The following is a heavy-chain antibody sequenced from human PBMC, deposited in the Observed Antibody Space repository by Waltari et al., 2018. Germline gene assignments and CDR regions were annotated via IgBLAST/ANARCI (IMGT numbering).Heavy chain of an antibody. CDR1: VFQVHTNA. D-gene: IGHD2-15*01. CDR3: ARAESGGMFDYYYGMDV. J-gene: IGHJ6*02. V-gene: IGHV3-53*01. CDR2: INSGGIT. Sequence: ELQLVASGGGLIHPGGSQSLYWSASVFQVHTNAMSWGRQALGKGLEWISVINSGGITCYADSVKGRFTISRDSYRNTLSLQMISLRAEDTAVYYCARAESGGMFDYYYGMDVWGQGTTVTVSS.